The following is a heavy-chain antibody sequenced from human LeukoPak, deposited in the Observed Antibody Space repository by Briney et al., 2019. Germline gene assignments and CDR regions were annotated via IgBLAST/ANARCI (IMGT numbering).Heavy chain of an antibody. V-gene: IGHV4-38-2*01. D-gene: IGHD6-13*01. CDR3: ARGYPLDY. CDR1: GYSISSGYY. J-gene: IGHJ4*02. Sequence: TSETLSLTCAVSGYSISSGYYWGWIRQPPGKGLEWIGSIYHSGSTYYSPSLKSRVTISVDTSKNQFSLKLSSVTAADTAVYYCARGYPLDYWGQGTLVTVSS. CDR2: IYHSGST.